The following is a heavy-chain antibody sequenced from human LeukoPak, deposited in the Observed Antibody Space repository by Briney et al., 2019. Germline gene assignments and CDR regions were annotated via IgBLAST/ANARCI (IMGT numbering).Heavy chain of an antibody. J-gene: IGHJ1*01. V-gene: IGHV4-34*01. CDR1: GVSFSGYY. D-gene: IGHD6-13*01. Sequence: SETLSLTCAVYGVSFSGYYWSWIRQPPGKGLECIGEINHSGSTNYKPTTKTRVTIPVDTSKNQFTLKLSSVTAADTAVYYCARIRAGYSSSWYILGYFQHWGQGTLVTVSS. CDR2: INHSGST. CDR3: ARIRAGYSSSWYILGYFQH.